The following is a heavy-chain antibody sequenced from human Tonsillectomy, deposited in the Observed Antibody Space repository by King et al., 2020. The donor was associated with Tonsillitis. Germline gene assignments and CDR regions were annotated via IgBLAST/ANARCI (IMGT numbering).Heavy chain of an antibody. CDR3: ARELAAFGVVIVAGLDV. J-gene: IGHJ6*02. Sequence: QLVQSGGGLVKPGGSLRLSCAASGFTFSDYYMSWIRQAPGKGLEWVSYISSSGSSGRIIYYADSVKGRFTISRDNAKNSLYLQMNSLRAEDTAVCYCARELAAFGVVIVAGLDVGGQGTTVTLP. CDR1: GFTFSDYY. CDR2: ISSSGSSGRII. V-gene: IGHV3-11*01. D-gene: IGHD3-3*01.